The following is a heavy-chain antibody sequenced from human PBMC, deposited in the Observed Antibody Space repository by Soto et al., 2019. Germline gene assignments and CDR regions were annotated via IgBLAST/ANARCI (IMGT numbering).Heavy chain of an antibody. J-gene: IGHJ6*02. CDR3: AGDWGEAPNSIRVDGMDV. CDR1: GFTFSRHT. CDR2: IWYDGLNK. V-gene: IGHV3-33*01. Sequence: QVQMVESGGGVVQPGTSLRLSCTTSGFTFSRHTMHWVRQSPGKGLEWVALIWYDGLNKYYADSVKGRFSISRDNSGGMLYLQMNSLRAEDTALYYCAGDWGEAPNSIRVDGMDVWGQGTTVTVSS. D-gene: IGHD1-20*01.